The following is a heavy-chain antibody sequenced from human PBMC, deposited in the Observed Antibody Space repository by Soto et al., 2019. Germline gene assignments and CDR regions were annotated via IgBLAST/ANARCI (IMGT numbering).Heavy chain of an antibody. Sequence: SETLSLTCAVYGGSFSGYYWSWIRQPPGKGLEWIGEINHSGSTNYNPSLKSRVTISVDTSKNQFSLKLSSVTAADTAVYYCARDCRIAAEGTSFFPDYWGQGTLVTVSS. CDR1: GGSFSGYY. CDR2: INHSGST. D-gene: IGHD6-13*01. J-gene: IGHJ4*02. CDR3: ARDCRIAAEGTSFFPDY. V-gene: IGHV4-34*01.